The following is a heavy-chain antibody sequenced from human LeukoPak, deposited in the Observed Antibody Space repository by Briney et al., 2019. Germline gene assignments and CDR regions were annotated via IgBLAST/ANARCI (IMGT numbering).Heavy chain of an antibody. V-gene: IGHV1-2*02. CDR1: GYTLTDDY. CDR2: INPNSGGT. D-gene: IGHD1-7*01. CDR3: ARGGRIGNYRYFDY. J-gene: IGHJ4*02. Sequence: GASLTVSCKASGYTLTDDYMYWVRQAPGQGLEWMGWINPNSGGTNYAQKFQDRVTMTRDTSISTVYMELSRLTSDDTATYYCARGGRIGNYRYFDYWGQGTLVTVSS.